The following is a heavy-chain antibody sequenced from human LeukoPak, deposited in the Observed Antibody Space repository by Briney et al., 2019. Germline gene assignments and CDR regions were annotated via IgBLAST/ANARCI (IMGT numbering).Heavy chain of an antibody. D-gene: IGHD2-15*01. CDR2: INHSGST. Sequence: SETLSLTCAVYGGSFSGYYWSWIRQPPGKGLEWIGEINHSGSTNYNPSLKSRVTISVDTSKNQFSLKLSSVTAADTAVYYCARIGVVVVAATSYYYYYYMDVWGKGTTVTVSS. CDR3: ARIGVVVVAATSYYYYYYMDV. V-gene: IGHV4-34*01. J-gene: IGHJ6*03. CDR1: GGSFSGYY.